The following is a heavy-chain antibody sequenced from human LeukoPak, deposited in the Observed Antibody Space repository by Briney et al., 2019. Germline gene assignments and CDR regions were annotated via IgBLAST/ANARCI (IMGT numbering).Heavy chain of an antibody. D-gene: IGHD3-16*01. J-gene: IGHJ3*02. CDR1: GFTFDDYG. V-gene: IGHV3-20*04. Sequence: GGSLRLSCAASGFTFDDYGMSWVRQAPGKGLELVSGINWNGGSTGYADTVKGRFTISRDNAKNSLYLQMNSLRAEDTALYYCARGGGYDAFDIWGQGTMVTVSS. CDR2: INWNGGST. CDR3: ARGGGYDAFDI.